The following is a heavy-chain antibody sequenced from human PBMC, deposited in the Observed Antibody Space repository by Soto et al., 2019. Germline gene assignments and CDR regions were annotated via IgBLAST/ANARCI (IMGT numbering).Heavy chain of an antibody. V-gene: IGHV3-33*01. Sequence: GRSLRLSCTASGFTFGNYGMHWVRQAPDKEQDSVAAIWYDGSNKYYADSVRGRFTISRDNSKNTLYLQMNSLRAEDTAVYYCARESNLDYYDSSGYYGHFDYWGQGTLVTVSS. CDR2: IWYDGSNK. J-gene: IGHJ4*02. CDR1: GFTFGNYG. D-gene: IGHD3-22*01. CDR3: ARESNLDYYDSSGYYGHFDY.